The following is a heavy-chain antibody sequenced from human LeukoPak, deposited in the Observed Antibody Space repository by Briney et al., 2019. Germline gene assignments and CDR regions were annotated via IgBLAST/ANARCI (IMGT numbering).Heavy chain of an antibody. D-gene: IGHD3-9*01. CDR3: AKCILTGYYKGYMDV. Sequence: GGSLRLSCAASGFTFSSFGMSWVRQAPGKGLEWVSAISGSGVSTYYADSVKGRFTISRDNSKNSLYLQMNSLRAEDTAVYYCAKCILTGYYKGYMDVWGKGTTVTVSS. CDR2: ISGSGVST. V-gene: IGHV3-23*01. J-gene: IGHJ6*03. CDR1: GFTFSSFG.